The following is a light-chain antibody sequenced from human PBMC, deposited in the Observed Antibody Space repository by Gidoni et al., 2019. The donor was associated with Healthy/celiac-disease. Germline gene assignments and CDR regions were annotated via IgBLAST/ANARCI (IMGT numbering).Light chain of an antibody. J-gene: IGKJ1*01. CDR2: GAS. Sequence: EIVLTSSPGTLSSSPGGRATLSCRASQSVSSSYLAWYQQKPGQAPRLLIYGASSRATGIPDRFSGSGSGTDFTLTISRLEPEDFAVYYCQQYGSSPRTFGQGTKVEIK. CDR3: QQYGSSPRT. CDR1: QSVSSSY. V-gene: IGKV3-20*01.